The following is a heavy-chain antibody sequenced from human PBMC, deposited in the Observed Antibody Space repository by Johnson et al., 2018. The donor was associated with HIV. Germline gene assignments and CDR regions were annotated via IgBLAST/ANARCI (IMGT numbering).Heavy chain of an antibody. CDR3: AKKGGHYFTSHDDFDI. Sequence: EVQLVESGGGLVQPGGSLRLSCAASGFTVSSNYMNWVRQAPGKGLECVSVIYSGGSTYYADSVRGRFTISRDNSKNTLYLQMHSLRAEDTAVYYCAKKGGHYFTSHDDFDIWGQGTVVTVSS. J-gene: IGHJ3*02. CDR1: GFTVSSNY. V-gene: IGHV3-66*02. D-gene: IGHD3-16*01. CDR2: IYSGGST.